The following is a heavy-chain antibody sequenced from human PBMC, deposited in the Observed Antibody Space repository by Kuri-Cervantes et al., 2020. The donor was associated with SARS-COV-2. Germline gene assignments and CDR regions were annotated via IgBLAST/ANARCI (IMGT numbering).Heavy chain of an antibody. D-gene: IGHD6-19*01. CDR3: ARGGYSSGWVYWYLDL. Sequence: SETLSLTCTVSGGSINPYYWNWLRLTPGKALEWIGYVHHTGTTNYSPSLKSRLTISLDTSRSQFSLKLTSVTAVDTALYYCARGGYSSGWVYWYLDLWGRGTLVTVSS. V-gene: IGHV4-59*01. J-gene: IGHJ2*01. CDR1: GGSINPYY. CDR2: VHHTGTT.